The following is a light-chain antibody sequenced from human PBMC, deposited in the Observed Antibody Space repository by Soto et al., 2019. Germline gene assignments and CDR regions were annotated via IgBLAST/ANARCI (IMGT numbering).Light chain of an antibody. Sequence: EIVLTQSPATLSLSPGERATLSCRASQSVSSYLAWYQQKPGQAPRLLIYDASNRATGIPARFSGSGSGTDFPLTISSLEPEDFALYYCQQRSNWLTFGGGPKVEIK. J-gene: IGKJ4*01. CDR3: QQRSNWLT. CDR1: QSVSSY. V-gene: IGKV3-11*01. CDR2: DAS.